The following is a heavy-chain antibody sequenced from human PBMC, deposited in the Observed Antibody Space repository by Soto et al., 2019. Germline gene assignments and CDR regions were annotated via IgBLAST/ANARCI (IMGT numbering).Heavy chain of an antibody. CDR2: ISAYNGNT. CDR1: GYTFTSYG. Sequence: ASVKVSCKASGYTFTSYGISWVRQAPGQGLEWMGWISAYNGNTNYAQKLQGRVTMTTDTSTSTAYMELRSLRSDDTAVYYCARAVFSEAAAKVRRIDYWGQGTLVTVSS. V-gene: IGHV1-18*01. D-gene: IGHD6-13*01. J-gene: IGHJ4*02. CDR3: ARAVFSEAAAKVRRIDY.